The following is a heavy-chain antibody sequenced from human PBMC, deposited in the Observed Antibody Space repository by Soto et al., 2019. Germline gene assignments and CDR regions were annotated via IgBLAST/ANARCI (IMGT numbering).Heavy chain of an antibody. D-gene: IGHD1-26*01. V-gene: IGHV1-3*01. CDR1: GYPLTSYA. CDR2: INAGNGNT. CDR3: ARGVGATWPGWFDP. Sequence: ASVKVYCKASGYPLTSYAMHLVRQAPGQRLEWMGWINAGNGNTKYSQKFQGRVTITRDTSASTAYMELSSLRSEDTAVYYCARGVGATWPGWFDPWGQGTMVTGSS. J-gene: IGHJ5*02.